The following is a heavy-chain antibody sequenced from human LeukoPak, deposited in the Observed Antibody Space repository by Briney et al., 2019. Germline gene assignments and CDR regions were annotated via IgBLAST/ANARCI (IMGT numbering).Heavy chain of an antibody. CDR2: ITTSGSYI. CDR1: GFSFGSYD. CDR3: AGHIVVVTAIRYYAMDV. D-gene: IGHD2-2*01. Sequence: GGSLRLSCAASGFSFGSYDMNWVRQAQGKGLEWGSSITTSGSYIYYADSVKGRFTVSTANAKNSLSLQMNSLRAEDTAVYYCAGHIVVVTAIRYYAMDVWGQGTTVTVSS. V-gene: IGHV3-21*01. J-gene: IGHJ6*02.